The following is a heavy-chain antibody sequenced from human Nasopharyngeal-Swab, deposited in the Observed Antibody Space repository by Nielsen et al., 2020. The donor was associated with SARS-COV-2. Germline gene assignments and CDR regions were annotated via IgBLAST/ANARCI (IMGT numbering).Heavy chain of an antibody. Sequence: SVKVSCKASGYNFTTYDINWVRQATGQGLEWMGWMNPNSGNTGNAQKFQGRVTMTRNTSISTVYMELSSLRCEDTAVYYCARGLIVATIFHYYYYMDVWGKGTTVTVSS. CDR3: ARGLIVATIFHYYYYMDV. V-gene: IGHV1-8*01. J-gene: IGHJ6*03. CDR2: MNPNSGNT. CDR1: GYNFTTYD. D-gene: IGHD5-12*01.